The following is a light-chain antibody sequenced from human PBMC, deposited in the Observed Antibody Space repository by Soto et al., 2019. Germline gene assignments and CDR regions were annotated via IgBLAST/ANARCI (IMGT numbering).Light chain of an antibody. J-gene: IGLJ2*01. CDR2: DVS. CDR1: CSDVGSYNY. V-gene: IGLV2-14*01. CDR3: SSYTSSSTLI. Sequence: QSVLTQPASVSGSPGQLITISCTGTCSDVGSYNYVSWYQQHPGKAPKLMIYDVSNLPSGVSNRFSGSKSGNTASLTISGIQAEDEDDYYCSSYTSSSTLIFGGGTKLTVL.